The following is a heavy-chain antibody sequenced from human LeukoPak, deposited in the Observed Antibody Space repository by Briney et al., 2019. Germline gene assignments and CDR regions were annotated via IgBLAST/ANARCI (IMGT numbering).Heavy chain of an antibody. D-gene: IGHD7-27*01. CDR1: GYTLTELS. CDR3: VRTPPNWGADF. V-gene: IGHV1-24*01. CDR2: FDPEDGET. J-gene: IGHJ4*02. Sequence: ASVKVSCKVSGYTLTELSMHWVRQAPGKGLEWMRGFDPEDGETIYAQKFQGRVTMTEDTSTDTAYMELSSLRSEDSAVYYCVRTPPNWGADFWGQGTLVTVSS.